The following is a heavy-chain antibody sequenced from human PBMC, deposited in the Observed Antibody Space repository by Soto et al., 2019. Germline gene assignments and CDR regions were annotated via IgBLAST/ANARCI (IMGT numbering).Heavy chain of an antibody. J-gene: IGHJ4*02. CDR1: GGTFKNYG. Sequence: QVQLVQSGAEVKKPGSSVKISCRASGGTFKNYGFSWVRQAPGQGLEWMGGFIPMFGVADYGQVFQGRFTISADESTSTAHMELTSLKAEDTAVYFCAGEVGGTGFHFWGQGTLVTVSS. V-gene: IGHV1-69*12. D-gene: IGHD3-9*01. CDR2: FIPMFGVA. CDR3: AGEVGGTGFHF.